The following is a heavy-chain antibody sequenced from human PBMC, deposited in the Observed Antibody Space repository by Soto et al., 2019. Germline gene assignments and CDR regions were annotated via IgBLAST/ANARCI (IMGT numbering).Heavy chain of an antibody. CDR2: IFLNGER. CDR1: GFSLSNARMG. J-gene: IGHJ4*02. CDR3: ARAFDYFDY. Sequence: SGPTLVNPTQTLTLTCTVSGFSLSNARMGVSWIRQPPGKALEWLAHIFLNGERSYSTSLKNRLTISKDTSKSQVVLTMTNMDPVDTATYYCARAFDYFDYWGQGALVTVS. V-gene: IGHV2-26*01.